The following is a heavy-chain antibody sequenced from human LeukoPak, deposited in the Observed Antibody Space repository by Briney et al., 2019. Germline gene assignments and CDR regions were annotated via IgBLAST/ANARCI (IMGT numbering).Heavy chain of an antibody. J-gene: IGHJ4*02. CDR2: IKQDGSEI. CDR3: ATIEAVRFHY. CDR1: GSTFSSHW. V-gene: IGHV3-7*01. D-gene: IGHD6-19*01. Sequence: GGSLRLSCADSGSTFSSHWMSWVRQAPGKGLEWVANIKQDGSEIYYLDSVKGRFTISRDNAKNSLYLQMNSLRVEDTAVYYCATIEAVRFHYWGQGTLVTVSS.